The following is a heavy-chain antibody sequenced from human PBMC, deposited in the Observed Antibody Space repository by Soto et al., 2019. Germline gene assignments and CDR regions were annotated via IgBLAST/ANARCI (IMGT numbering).Heavy chain of an antibody. CDR2: INHSGST. D-gene: IGHD3-3*01. V-gene: IGHV4-34*01. Sequence: SETLSVTCAVYGGFFSGYYWSWSRQPPGKGLGWIGEINHSGSTNYNPSLKSRVTISVDTSKNQFSLKLSSVTAADTAVYYCARLGVTIFGVAYYYYYMDVWGKGTTVT. CDR1: GGFFSGYY. CDR3: ARLGVTIFGVAYYYYYMDV. J-gene: IGHJ6*03.